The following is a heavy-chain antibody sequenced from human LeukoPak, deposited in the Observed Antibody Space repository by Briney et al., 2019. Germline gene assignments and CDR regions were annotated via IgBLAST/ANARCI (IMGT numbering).Heavy chain of an antibody. CDR2: IYSGGST. Sequence: GGSLRLSCAASGFTFSSYAMSWVRQAPGKGLEWVSIIYSGGSTFYADSVKGRFTISRDNAKNSLYLQMNSLRAEDTAVYYCAREALPNDYWGQGTLVTVSS. D-gene: IGHD1-26*01. V-gene: IGHV3-66*01. CDR3: AREALPNDY. J-gene: IGHJ4*02. CDR1: GFTFSSYA.